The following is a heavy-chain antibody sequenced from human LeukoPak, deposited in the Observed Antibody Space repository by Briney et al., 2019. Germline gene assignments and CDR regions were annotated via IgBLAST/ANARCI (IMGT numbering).Heavy chain of an antibody. Sequence: SETLSLTCTVSGGSISSYYWSWVRQPAGKGLEWIGRIYTSGSTNYNPSLKSRVTMSVDTSKNQFSLKLSSVTAADTAVYYCARVSPGYSGYAAFDIWGQGTMVTVSS. V-gene: IGHV4-4*07. CDR2: IYTSGST. J-gene: IGHJ3*02. CDR1: GGSISSYY. CDR3: ARVSPGYSGYAAFDI. D-gene: IGHD5-12*01.